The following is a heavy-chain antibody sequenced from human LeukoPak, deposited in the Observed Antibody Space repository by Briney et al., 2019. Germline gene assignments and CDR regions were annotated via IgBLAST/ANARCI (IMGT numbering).Heavy chain of an antibody. J-gene: IGHJ6*02. CDR1: GFTFSSYS. CDR3: AKDRGSGYYGSGRHPHYYGMDV. CDR2: ISSSSSYI. V-gene: IGHV3-21*04. D-gene: IGHD3-10*01. Sequence: PGGSLRLSCAASGFTFSSYSMNWVRQAPGKGLEWVSSISSSSSYIYYSDSVKGRFTISRDNAKNSLYLQMNSLRAEDTALYYCAKDRGSGYYGSGRHPHYYGMDVWGQGTTVTVSS.